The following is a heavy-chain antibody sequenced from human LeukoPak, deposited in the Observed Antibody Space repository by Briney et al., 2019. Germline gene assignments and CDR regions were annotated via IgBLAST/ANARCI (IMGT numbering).Heavy chain of an antibody. J-gene: IGHJ4*02. CDR1: GLTFRSYE. CDR3: ARDHLNLFDY. CDR2: ISGGGGTT. Sequence: GGSLRLSCAASGLTFRSYEMIWVRQAPGKGLEWLSYISGGGGTTYYADSVKGRFTISRDNAKNSLYLQMNSLGAGDTAVYYCARDHLNLFDYWGQGTLVTVSS. V-gene: IGHV3-48*03.